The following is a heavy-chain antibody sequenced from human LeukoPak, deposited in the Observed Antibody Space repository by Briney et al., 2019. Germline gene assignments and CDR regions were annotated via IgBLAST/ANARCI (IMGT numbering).Heavy chain of an antibody. V-gene: IGHV1-24*01. CDR2: FDPEDGET. D-gene: IGHD3-3*01. J-gene: IGHJ4*02. CDR1: GYTLTELS. CDR3: ATDALTIFGVVSDY. Sequence: ASVKVSCKVSGYTLTELSMHWVRQAPGKGLEWMGGFDPEDGETIYAQKFQGRVTMTEDTSTDTAYMELSSLRSEDTAVYYCATDALTIFGVVSDYWGQGTLVTVSS.